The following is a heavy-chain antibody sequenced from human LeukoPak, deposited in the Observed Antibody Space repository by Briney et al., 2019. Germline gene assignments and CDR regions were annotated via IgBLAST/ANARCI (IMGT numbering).Heavy chain of an antibody. Sequence: PSETLSLTCTVSGGAISSSSYYWGWIRPPPGKGLEWIGSIYYSGSTYYNPSLKSRVTISVDTSKNQFSLKLSSVTAADTAVYYCARLALYSSSWYYFDYWGQGTLVTVSS. CDR3: ARLALYSSSWYYFDY. CDR2: IYYSGST. CDR1: GGAISSSSYY. J-gene: IGHJ4*02. D-gene: IGHD6-13*01. V-gene: IGHV4-39*01.